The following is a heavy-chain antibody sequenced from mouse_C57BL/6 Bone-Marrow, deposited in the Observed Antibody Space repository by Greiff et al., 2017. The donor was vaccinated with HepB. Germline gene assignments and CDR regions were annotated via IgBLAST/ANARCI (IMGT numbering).Heavy chain of an antibody. CDR3: ARNYYGSSYGFAY. V-gene: IGHV1-47*01. Sequence: QVQLKQSGAELVKPGASVKMSCKASGYTFTTYPIEWMKQNHGKSLEWIGNFHPYNDDTKYNEKFKGKATLTVEKSSSTVYLELSRLTSYDSAVYYCARNYYGSSYGFAYWGQGTLVTVSA. J-gene: IGHJ3*01. D-gene: IGHD1-1*01. CDR1: GYTFTTYP. CDR2: FHPYNDDT.